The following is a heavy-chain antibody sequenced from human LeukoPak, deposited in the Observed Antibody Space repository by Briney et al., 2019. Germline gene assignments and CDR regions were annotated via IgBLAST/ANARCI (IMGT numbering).Heavy chain of an antibody. CDR2: IYYTGNT. J-gene: IGHJ5*02. Sequence: SETLSLTCTVSGGSISSSDYYWGWIRQPPGTGLEWIGSIYYTGNTYYNPSLKSRVTISVDTSKNQFSLKLSSVTAADTAVYYCARAVAALKNWFDPWGQGTLVTVSS. V-gene: IGHV4-39*07. CDR3: ARAVAALKNWFDP. D-gene: IGHD6-19*01. CDR1: GGSISSSDYY.